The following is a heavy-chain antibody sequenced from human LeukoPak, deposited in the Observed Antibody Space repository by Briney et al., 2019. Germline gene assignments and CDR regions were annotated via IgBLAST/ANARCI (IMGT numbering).Heavy chain of an antibody. Sequence: GGSLRLSCVASGFNFSSYAMSWVRQAPGKGLEGVSAISDSGAGTHYADSVKGRFTISRDNSKNALYLQMNSLTAEDTAVYYCVPPYYFAYWGQGTLVTVSS. CDR3: VPPYYFAY. D-gene: IGHD2-21*01. CDR2: ISDSGAGT. V-gene: IGHV3-23*01. CDR1: GFNFSSYA. J-gene: IGHJ4*02.